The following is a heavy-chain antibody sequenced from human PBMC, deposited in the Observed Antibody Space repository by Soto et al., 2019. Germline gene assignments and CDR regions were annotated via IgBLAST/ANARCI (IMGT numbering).Heavy chain of an antibody. D-gene: IGHD3-10*01. CDR1: GASISSSNW. Sequence: QVQLQESGPGLVKPSGTLSLTCVLSGASISSSNWWSWVRQPPGKGLEWIGEIYHRGSINYNPSLKSRATISVEKSKNQFSLNLTSVTAADTAVYYCARDRYGSGTTFDYWGQGTRVTVSS. J-gene: IGHJ4*02. V-gene: IGHV4-4*02. CDR3: ARDRYGSGTTFDY. CDR2: IYHRGSI.